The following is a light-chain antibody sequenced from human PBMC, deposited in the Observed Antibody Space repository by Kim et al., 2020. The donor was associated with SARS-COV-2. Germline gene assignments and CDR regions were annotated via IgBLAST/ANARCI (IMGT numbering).Light chain of an antibody. CDR1: SGHSSHA. CDR2: VNSDGSH. Sequence: QLVLTQSPSASASLGASVKLTCTLSSGHSSHAIAWHQQQPEKGPRYLMEVNSDGSHSKGDGIPDRFSGSSSGAERYLTISSLQSEDEADYYCQTWDTGMGVFGGGTQLTVL. V-gene: IGLV4-69*01. J-gene: IGLJ3*02. CDR3: QTWDTGMGV.